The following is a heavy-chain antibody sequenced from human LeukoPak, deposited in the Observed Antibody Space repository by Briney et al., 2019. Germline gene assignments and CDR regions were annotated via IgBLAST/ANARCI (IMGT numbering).Heavy chain of an antibody. Sequence: GGSLRLSCAASGFTFSSYSMNWVRQAPGKGLEWVSSISSSSSYIYYADSVKGRFTISRDNAKNSLYLQMNSLRAEDTAVYYCALGGDYVWGSPFDYWGQGTLVTVSS. D-gene: IGHD3-16*01. V-gene: IGHV3-21*04. CDR1: GFTFSSYS. CDR2: ISSSSSYI. J-gene: IGHJ4*02. CDR3: ALGGDYVWGSPFDY.